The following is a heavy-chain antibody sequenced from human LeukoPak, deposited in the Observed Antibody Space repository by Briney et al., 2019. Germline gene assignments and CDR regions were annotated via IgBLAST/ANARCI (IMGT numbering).Heavy chain of an antibody. V-gene: IGHV3-23*01. CDR2: ISGGGDRR. J-gene: IGHJ6*03. Sequence: GGSLRLSCAASGFSFSMYAMSWVRQVPGKGLQWVSGISGGGDRRNYADSVKGRFTISRDTSKNTLYLQMNSLRAEDTAVYYCAEDLDFWSGDFVYYMDVWGKGTTVIVSS. D-gene: IGHD3-3*01. CDR3: AEDLDFWSGDFVYYMDV. CDR1: GFSFSMYA.